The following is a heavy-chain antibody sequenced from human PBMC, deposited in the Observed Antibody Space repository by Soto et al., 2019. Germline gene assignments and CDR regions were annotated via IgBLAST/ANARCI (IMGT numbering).Heavy chain of an antibody. D-gene: IGHD3-9*01. J-gene: IGHJ3*02. CDR2: ISGSGGST. CDR1: GFTFSSYA. Sequence: PGGSLRLSCAASGFTFSSYAMSWVRQAPGKGLEWVSAISGSGGSTYYADSVKGRFTISRDNSKNTLYLQMNSLRAEDTAVYYCATVDILTGIPGVGAFDIWGQGTMVTVSS. V-gene: IGHV3-23*01. CDR3: ATVDILTGIPGVGAFDI.